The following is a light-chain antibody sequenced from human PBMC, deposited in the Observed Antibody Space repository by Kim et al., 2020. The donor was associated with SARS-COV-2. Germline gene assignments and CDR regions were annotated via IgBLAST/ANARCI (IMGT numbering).Light chain of an antibody. Sequence: ASISCKSSQSLLNSDGNTYLSWFQQRPGQSPRRLIYKVANRDSGFPDRFSGSGSGTDFTLTISRVEAEDFGVYYCMQSTHWPPGHTFGQGTKLEI. V-gene: IGKV2-30*01. CDR3: MQSTHWPPGHT. CDR2: KVA. J-gene: IGKJ2*01. CDR1: QSLLNSDGNTY.